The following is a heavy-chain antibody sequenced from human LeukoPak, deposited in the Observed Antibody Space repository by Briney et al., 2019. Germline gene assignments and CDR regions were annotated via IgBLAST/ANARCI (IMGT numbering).Heavy chain of an antibody. D-gene: IGHD6-6*01. CDR1: GGSISSYY. CDR3: ARGLGRARPRFDY. Sequence: PSETLSLTCTVSGGSISSYYWSWIRQPPGKGLEWIGEINHSGSTNYNPSLKSRVTISLDTSKNQFSLKLSSVTAADTAVYYCARGLGRARPRFDYWGQGTLVTVSS. J-gene: IGHJ4*02. CDR2: INHSGST. V-gene: IGHV4-34*01.